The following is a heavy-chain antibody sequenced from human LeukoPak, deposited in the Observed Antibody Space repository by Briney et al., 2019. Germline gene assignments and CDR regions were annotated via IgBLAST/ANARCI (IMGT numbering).Heavy chain of an antibody. V-gene: IGHV3-7*01. D-gene: IGHD2-21*02. CDR3: ATYCGGDCYSPHDAFDI. CDR2: INQDGSEK. J-gene: IGHJ3*02. Sequence: PGGSLRLSCAASGFSFSSHWMSWIRQAPGKGLEWVANINQDGSEKYFEGSAKGRFTISRDNAKNSLNLQMNSLRTEDTAVYYCATYCGGDCYSPHDAFDIWGQGTMVTVSS. CDR1: GFSFSSHW.